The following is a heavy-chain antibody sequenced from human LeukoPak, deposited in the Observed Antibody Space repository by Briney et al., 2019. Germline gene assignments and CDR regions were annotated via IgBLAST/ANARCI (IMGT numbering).Heavy chain of an antibody. D-gene: IGHD5-18*01. V-gene: IGHV3-30*02. Sequence: GGSLRLSCAASGFTFSSYGMHWVRQAPGKGLEWVAFIRYDGSNKYYADSVKGRFTISRDNSKNTLYLQMNSLRAEDTAVYYCARRRDTAMEQNNYYYYYMDVWGKGTTVTVSS. CDR3: ARRRDTAMEQNNYYYYYMDV. CDR1: GFTFSSYG. J-gene: IGHJ6*03. CDR2: IRYDGSNK.